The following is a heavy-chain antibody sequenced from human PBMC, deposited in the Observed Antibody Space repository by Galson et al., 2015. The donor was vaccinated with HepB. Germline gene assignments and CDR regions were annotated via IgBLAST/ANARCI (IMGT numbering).Heavy chain of an antibody. CDR1: GGTFSSYA. CDR2: IIPIFGTA. Sequence: ASGGTFSSYAISWVRQAPGQGLEWMGGIIPIFGTANYAQKFQGRVTITADESTSTAYMELSSLRSEDTAVYYCVVTTGDVIFDYWGQGTLVTVSS. J-gene: IGHJ4*02. V-gene: IGHV1-69*01. D-gene: IGHD4-17*01. CDR3: VVTTGDVIFDY.